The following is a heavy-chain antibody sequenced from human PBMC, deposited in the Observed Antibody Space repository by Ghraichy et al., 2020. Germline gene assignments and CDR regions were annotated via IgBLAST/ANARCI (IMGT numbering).Heavy chain of an antibody. CDR1: GFSLSTSGVG. D-gene: IGHD2-15*01. CDR2: IYWNDDK. Sequence: SGPTLVKPTQTLTLTCTFSGFSLSTSGVGVGWIRQPPGKALEWLALIYWNDDKRYSPSLKSRLTITKDTSKNQVVLTMTNMDPVDTATYYCARSVVVVALDWFDPWGQGTLVTVSS. J-gene: IGHJ5*02. CDR3: ARSVVVVALDWFDP. V-gene: IGHV2-5*01.